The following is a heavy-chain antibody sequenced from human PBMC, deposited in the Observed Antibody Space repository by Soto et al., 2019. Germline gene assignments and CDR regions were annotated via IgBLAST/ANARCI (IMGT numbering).Heavy chain of an antibody. V-gene: IGHV4-30-4*01. Sequence: QVQLQESGPRLVKPSQTLSLTCSVYGAYIQVGGYYWTWIRKRPGKGLEWMGYIDYTGKTYYNPSLASRLTMSVDRSKNQFALRLTSVTDSDTALDVCGRDLTSNGNCIGLWCQGTLVTVSA. CDR1: GAYIQVGGYY. CDR3: GRDLTSNGNCIGL. CDR2: IDYTGKT. J-gene: IGHJ5*02. D-gene: IGHD2-2*01.